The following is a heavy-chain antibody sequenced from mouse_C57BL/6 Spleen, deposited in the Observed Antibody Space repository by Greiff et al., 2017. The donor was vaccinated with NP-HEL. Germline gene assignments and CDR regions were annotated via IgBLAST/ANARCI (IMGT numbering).Heavy chain of an antibody. J-gene: IGHJ3*01. CDR2: IDPSDSYT. D-gene: IGHD1-1*01. Sequence: VQLQQPGAELVRPGTSVKLSCKASGYTFTSYWMHWVKQRPGQGLEWIGVIDPSDSYTNYNQKFKGKATLTVDTSSSTADMQLSSLTSEDSAVYYCASFYYGSSPFAYWGQGTLVTVSA. V-gene: IGHV1-59*01. CDR3: ASFYYGSSPFAY. CDR1: GYTFTSYW.